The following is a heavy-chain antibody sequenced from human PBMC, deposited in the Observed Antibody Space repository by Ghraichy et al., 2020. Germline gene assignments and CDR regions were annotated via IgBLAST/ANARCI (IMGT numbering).Heavy chain of an antibody. CDR2: IKHDGSEK. Sequence: GGSLRLSGASSGFTISTSWMSWVRQAPGKGLEWEATIKHDGSEKCYVDSVKSRFSISRDYAQNSLYLQMNSLRAEDTAVYYCSNDDSDYGGQETLVIVSS. D-gene: IGHD3-16*01. J-gene: IGHJ4*02. CDR3: SNDDSDY. CDR1: GFTISTSW. V-gene: IGHV3-7*03.